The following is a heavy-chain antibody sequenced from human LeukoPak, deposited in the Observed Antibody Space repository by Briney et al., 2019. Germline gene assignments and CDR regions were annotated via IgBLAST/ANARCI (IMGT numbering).Heavy chain of an antibody. CDR1: GGSISSGGYY. CDR3: ARGASSSSGGYYYYYMDV. J-gene: IGHJ6*03. Sequence: PSETLSLTCAVSGGSISSGGYYWGWIRQHPGNLEWIGYIYYSGSTYYNPSLKSRVTISVDTSKNQFSLKLSSVTAADTAVYYCARGASSSSGGYYYYYMDVWGKGTTVTVSS. CDR2: IYYSGST. D-gene: IGHD6-6*01. V-gene: IGHV4-31*02.